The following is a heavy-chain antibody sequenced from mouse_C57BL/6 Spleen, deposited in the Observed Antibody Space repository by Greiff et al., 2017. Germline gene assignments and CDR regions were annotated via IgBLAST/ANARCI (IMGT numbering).Heavy chain of an antibody. CDR2: IYPGEGDT. D-gene: IGHD4-1*01. Sequence: QVQLQQSGAELVKPGASVKISCKASGYAFSSYWMNWVKQRPGKGLEWIGQIYPGEGDTNSNGKFKGKATLTADQSSSTAYMQLSSLTSEDSAVYCWAREGLGSRFAYGGQGTLVSVSA. CDR3: AREGLGSRFAY. V-gene: IGHV1-80*01. CDR1: GYAFSSYW. J-gene: IGHJ3*01.